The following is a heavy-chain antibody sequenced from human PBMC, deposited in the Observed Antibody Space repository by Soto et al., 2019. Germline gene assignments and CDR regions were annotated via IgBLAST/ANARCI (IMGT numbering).Heavy chain of an antibody. D-gene: IGHD2-21*02. CDR1: GGTFSSYA. CDR3: ARRLLHRRVVTPWFDP. Sequence: ASVKVSCKASGGTFSSYAISWVRQAPGQGLEWMGGIIPIFGTANYAQKFQGRVTITADESTSTAYLQWSSLKASDTAMYYCARRLLHRRVVTPWFDPWGQGTLVTVSS. J-gene: IGHJ5*02. CDR2: IIPIFGTA. V-gene: IGHV1-69*13.